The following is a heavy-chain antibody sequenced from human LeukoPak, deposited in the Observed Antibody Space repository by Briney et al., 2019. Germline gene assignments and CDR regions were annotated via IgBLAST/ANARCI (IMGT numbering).Heavy chain of an antibody. J-gene: IGHJ3*01. CDR2: SRNKASSYTT. CDR3: XXIXXXANNGXXX. Sequence: QPGGSLRLSCAASGFKFSDHYIDWVRQAPGKGLEWVGRSRNKASSYTTEYAASVEGRFTISRDVSESSLYLQMNSLRTEDKAVYXCXXIXXXANNGXXXXGQG. CDR1: GFKFSDHY. D-gene: IGHD1/OR15-1a*01. V-gene: IGHV3-72*01.